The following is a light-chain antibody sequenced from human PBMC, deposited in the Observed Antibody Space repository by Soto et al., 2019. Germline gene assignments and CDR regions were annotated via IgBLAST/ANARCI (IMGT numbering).Light chain of an antibody. CDR1: QSITYSY. Sequence: EIVLTQSPGTLSLSPGERATLSCRASQSITYSYLAWYQQKPGQAPRLPIYGASSRATGIPDRFSGSGSGADFTLTISRLEPEDFAVYYCQQYDSSPTFGGGTKVEIK. V-gene: IGKV3-20*01. J-gene: IGKJ4*01. CDR3: QQYDSSPT. CDR2: GAS.